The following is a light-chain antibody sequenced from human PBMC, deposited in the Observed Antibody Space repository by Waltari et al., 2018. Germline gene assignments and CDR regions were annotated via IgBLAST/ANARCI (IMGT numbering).Light chain of an antibody. CDR2: DAS. CDR1: EYVTNDY. V-gene: IGKV3-20*01. J-gene: IGKJ1*01. Sequence: VLTQSVGTPSLSPGESATLSCRASEYVTNDYLAWYQQKPGQAPSLLIYDASIRATGIADRFSGSGSGTDFTLTITRLEPEDFAVYHCQQYGSLPWTFGQGTKLEMK. CDR3: QQYGSLPWT.